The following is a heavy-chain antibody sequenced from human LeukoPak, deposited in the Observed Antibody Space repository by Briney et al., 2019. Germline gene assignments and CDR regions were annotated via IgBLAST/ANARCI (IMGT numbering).Heavy chain of an antibody. CDR3: ARQSVGYIDY. Sequence: SQTLSLTCAISGDSVSNKDAAWHWIRRSPSRGLEWLGRTYYRSKWSNDYAVSVKSRITINPDTSKNQFSLQLKSVTPDDTAVYYCARQSVGYIDYWGQGSRVTVSS. V-gene: IGHV6-1*01. J-gene: IGHJ4*02. CDR2: TYYRSKWSN. D-gene: IGHD5-18*01. CDR1: GDSVSNKDAA.